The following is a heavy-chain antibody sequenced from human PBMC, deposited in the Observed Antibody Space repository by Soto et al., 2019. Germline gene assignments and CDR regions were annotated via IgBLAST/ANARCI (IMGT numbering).Heavy chain of an antibody. Sequence: ASVKVSCKASGFSFTGYYVHWLRQAPGQGLEWMGWINAHSGGTEYAQKFQGRVTLTRDTSIATAYLTLTSLTSDDTALYYCAKDLTRQLAYWLDPWGQGTQVTAPQ. D-gene: IGHD6-6*01. V-gene: IGHV1-2*02. CDR2: INAHSGGT. CDR3: AKDLTRQLAYWLDP. CDR1: GFSFTGYY. J-gene: IGHJ5*02.